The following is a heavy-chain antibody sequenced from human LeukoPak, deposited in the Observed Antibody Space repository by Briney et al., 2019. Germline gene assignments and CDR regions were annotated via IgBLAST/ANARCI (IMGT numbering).Heavy chain of an antibody. CDR3: ARDRLHYGEYEKTFDY. J-gene: IGHJ4*01. CDR2: ISPNSGYI. Sequence: GGSLRLSCAASGFTFSTYNMHWVRQAPGKGLEWVSSISPNSGYIYYADSVKGRFTISRDNAKNSLYLQMNSLRAEDTAVYYCARDRLHYGEYEKTFDYWGQGTLVSVSS. V-gene: IGHV3-21*01. D-gene: IGHD4-17*01. CDR1: GFTFSTYN.